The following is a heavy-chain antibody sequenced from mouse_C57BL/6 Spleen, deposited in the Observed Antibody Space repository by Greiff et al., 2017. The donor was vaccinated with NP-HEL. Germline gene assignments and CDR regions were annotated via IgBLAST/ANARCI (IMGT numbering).Heavy chain of an antibody. CDR1: GYTFTGYW. CDR3: AAAAFSY. J-gene: IGHJ3*01. V-gene: IGHV1-9*01. Sequence: QVQLQQSGAELMKPGASVKLSCKATGYTFTGYWIEWVKQRPGHGLEWIGEILPGSGSTNDNEKFKGKATFTADTSSNTAYMQLSSLTTEDSAIYYCAAAAFSYWGQGTLVTVSA. CDR2: ILPGSGST. D-gene: IGHD6-1*01.